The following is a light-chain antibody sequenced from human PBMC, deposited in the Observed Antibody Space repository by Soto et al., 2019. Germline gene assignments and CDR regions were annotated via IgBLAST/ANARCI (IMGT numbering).Light chain of an antibody. CDR3: QQYGSSRWT. CDR2: GAS. V-gene: IGKV3-20*01. Sequence: EIVLTQSPGTLSLSPGERATLSCRASQIVSSIYLAWYQQKPGQAPRLLIYGASSRATGIPDRFSGSGSGTDFTLTISRLEPEDFAVYYCQQYGSSRWTFGQGTKVDIK. CDR1: QIVSSIY. J-gene: IGKJ1*01.